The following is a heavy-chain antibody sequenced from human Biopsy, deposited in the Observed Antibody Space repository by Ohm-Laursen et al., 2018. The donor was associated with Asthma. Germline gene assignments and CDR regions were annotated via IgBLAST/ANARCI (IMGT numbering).Heavy chain of an antibody. V-gene: IGHV4-59*01. CDR3: ARRAPPGIVVRPVGGGMDV. J-gene: IGHJ6*02. CDR1: GGSISSYY. D-gene: IGHD2-2*01. CDR2: IYYSGST. Sequence: SETLSLTCTVSGGSISSYYWSWIRQPPGKGLEWIGYIYYSGSTNYNPSLKGRVTISVDTSKNQFSLKLSSVTAADTAVYYCARRAPPGIVVRPVGGGMDVWGQGTTVTVSS.